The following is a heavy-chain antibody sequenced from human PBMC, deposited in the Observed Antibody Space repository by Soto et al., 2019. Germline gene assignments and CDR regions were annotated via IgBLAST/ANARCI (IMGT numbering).Heavy chain of an antibody. D-gene: IGHD7-27*01. CDR2: INPSGGST. CDR1: GYTFTSYY. CDR3: VRDRLRGTGEPGWYFDL. J-gene: IGHJ2*01. V-gene: IGHV1-46*01. Sequence: QVQLVQSGAEVKKPGASVKVSCKASGYTFTSYYMHWVRQAPGQGLEWMGIINPSGGSTSYAQKFQAIATRHRDAFTRKCYRELSSLRSADTAVYYWVRDRLRGTGEPGWYFDLWGRGTLVTVSS.